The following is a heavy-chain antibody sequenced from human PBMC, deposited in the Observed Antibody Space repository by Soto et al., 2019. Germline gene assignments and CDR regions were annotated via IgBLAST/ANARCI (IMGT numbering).Heavy chain of an antibody. V-gene: IGHV4-39*01. Sequence: SETLSLTCAVSGLSINSNYFWGWIRQTPGRGLEWIGSIYFGGNTYYTPSLKSRVTISTDLSKNQFSLELDSVTAADTAVYYCPTTIYSGGWSRDTWGQGTLVT. CDR1: GLSINSNYF. CDR2: IYFGGNT. J-gene: IGHJ5*02. CDR3: PTTIYSGGWSRDT. D-gene: IGHD6-19*01.